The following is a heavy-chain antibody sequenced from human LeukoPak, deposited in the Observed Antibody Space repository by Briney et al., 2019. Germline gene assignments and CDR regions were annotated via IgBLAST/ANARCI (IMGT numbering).Heavy chain of an antibody. CDR1: GVSTSSYY. J-gene: IGHJ5*02. CDR2: IYYSGST. V-gene: IGHV4-59*01. D-gene: IGHD3-3*01. CDR3: ARERHYDFWSGYNNWFDP. Sequence: SETLSLTCTVSGVSTSSYYWSWIRQPPGKGLEWIGYIYYSGSTNYNPSLKSRVTISVDTSKNQFSLKLSSVTAADTAVYYCARERHYDFWSGYNNWFDPWGQGTLVTVSS.